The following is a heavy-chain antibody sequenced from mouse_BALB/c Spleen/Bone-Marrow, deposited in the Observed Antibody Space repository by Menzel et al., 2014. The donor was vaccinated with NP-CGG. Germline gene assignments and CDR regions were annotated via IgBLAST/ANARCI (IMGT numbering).Heavy chain of an antibody. CDR1: GFAFSSYD. CDR3: ARVLRVYAMDY. J-gene: IGHJ4*01. V-gene: IGHV5-9*02. CDR2: ISSGGSYT. D-gene: IGHD2-4*01. Sequence: EVMPVESGGGLVKPGGSLKLSCAASGFAFSSYDMSWVRQTPEKRLEWVATISSGGSYTYYPDSVKGRFSISRDNARNTLYLQMSSLRSEDTALYYCARVLRVYAMDYWGQGTSVTVSS.